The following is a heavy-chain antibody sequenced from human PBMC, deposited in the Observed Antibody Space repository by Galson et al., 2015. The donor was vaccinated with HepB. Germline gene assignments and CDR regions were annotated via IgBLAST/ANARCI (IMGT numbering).Heavy chain of an antibody. CDR1: GGSFSGYY. V-gene: IGHV4-31*11. CDR3: ARESGEGYEEY. D-gene: IGHD5-12*01. Sequence: TLSLTCAVYGGSFSGYYWSWIRQHPGKGLEWIGYIYYSGGTYYNPSLKSRVTISVDTSKNQFSLKLSSVTAADTAVYYCARESGEGYEEYWGQGTLVTVSS. CDR2: IYYSGGT. J-gene: IGHJ4*02.